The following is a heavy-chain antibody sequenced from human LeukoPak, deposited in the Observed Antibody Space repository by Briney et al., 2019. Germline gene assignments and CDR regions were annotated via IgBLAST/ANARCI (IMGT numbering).Heavy chain of an antibody. CDR1: GGSFSGYY. Sequence: PSETLSLTCAVYGGSFSGYYWSWIRQPPGKGLEWIGEINHTGSTNYNPSPKSRVTISVDTSKNQFSLKLSSVTAADTAVYYCASLTGTTDYYFYYMDVWGKGTTVTVSS. V-gene: IGHV4-34*01. J-gene: IGHJ6*03. CDR2: INHTGST. CDR3: ASLTGTTDYYFYYMDV. D-gene: IGHD1-20*01.